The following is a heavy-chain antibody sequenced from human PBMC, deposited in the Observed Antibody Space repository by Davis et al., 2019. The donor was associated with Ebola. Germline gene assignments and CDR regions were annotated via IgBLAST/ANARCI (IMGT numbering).Heavy chain of an antibody. CDR3: AGGPWEFDF. J-gene: IGHJ4*02. V-gene: IGHV1-18*04. CDR2: ISAYNGNT. CDR1: GYTFTGYY. Sequence: ASVTVSCKASGYTFTGYYMHWVRQAPGQGLEWMGWISAYNGNTNYAQKLQGRVTMTTDTSTSTAYMELRSLRLDDTALYYCAGGPWEFDFWGQGTLVTVSS. D-gene: IGHD1-26*01.